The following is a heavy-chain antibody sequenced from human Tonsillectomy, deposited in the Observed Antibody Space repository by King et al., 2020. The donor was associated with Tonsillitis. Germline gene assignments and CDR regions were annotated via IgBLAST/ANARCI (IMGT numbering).Heavy chain of an antibody. D-gene: IGHD2-15*01. V-gene: IGHV3-30*18. CDR1: GFTFSSYG. J-gene: IGHJ4*02. Sequence: VQLVESGGGVVQPGRSLRLSCAASGFTFSSYGMHWVRQAPGKGLEWVAVISYDGRNQYYADFVKGRFTNSRYNSKNTLYLQMNSLRSEDTAVYYCAKDREYCSGGSCYSEDDYWGQGTLVTVSS. CDR2: ISYDGRNQ. CDR3: AKDREYCSGGSCYSEDDY.